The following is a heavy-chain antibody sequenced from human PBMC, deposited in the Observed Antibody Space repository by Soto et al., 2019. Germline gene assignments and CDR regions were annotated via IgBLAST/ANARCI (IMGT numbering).Heavy chain of an antibody. CDR3: ARAVCSGSIDY. J-gene: IGHJ4*02. V-gene: IGHV3-13*01. Sequence: EVQRVESGGGLVQPGGSLRLSCAASGFTFSSYDMHWVRQATGKGLEWVSAIGTAGDTYYPGYVKGRVTISRENAKNSLYLQMNSLRAEDTAVYYCARAVCSGSIDYWGQGTLVTVSS. D-gene: IGHD2-15*01. CDR2: IGTAGDT. CDR1: GFTFSSYD.